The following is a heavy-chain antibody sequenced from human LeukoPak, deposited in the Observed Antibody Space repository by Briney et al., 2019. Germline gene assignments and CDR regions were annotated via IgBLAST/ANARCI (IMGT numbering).Heavy chain of an antibody. Sequence: PSETLSLTCTVSGGSISSSSYYWGWIRQPPGKGLEWIGSIYYSGSTYYNPPLKSRVTISVDTSKNQFSLKLSSVTAADTAVYYCARTTYYDFWSGPLRVGGQGTLVTVSS. CDR2: IYYSGST. V-gene: IGHV4-39*01. CDR3: ARTTYYDFWSGPLRV. D-gene: IGHD3-3*01. CDR1: GGSISSSSYY. J-gene: IGHJ4*02.